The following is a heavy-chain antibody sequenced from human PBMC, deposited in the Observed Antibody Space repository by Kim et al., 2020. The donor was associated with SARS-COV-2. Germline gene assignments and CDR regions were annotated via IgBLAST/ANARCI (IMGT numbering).Heavy chain of an antibody. CDR1: SGSVTSASYY. CDR2: IYYSGGV. CDR3: ATYRGGLQFRGSYLYGVDI. J-gene: IGHJ6*02. V-gene: IGHV4-61*01. D-gene: IGHD3-10*01. Sequence: SETLSLTCAVSSGSVTSASYYWPWIRRPPGKGLEWIGSIYYSGGVKYNPSLQSRISISIDTSKNQFSLKLSSVTAADTAVYYCATYRGGLQFRGSYLYGVDIWGQGTTVTVSS.